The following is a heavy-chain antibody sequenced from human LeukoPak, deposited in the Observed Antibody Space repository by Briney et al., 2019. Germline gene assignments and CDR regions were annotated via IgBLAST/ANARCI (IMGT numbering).Heavy chain of an antibody. CDR2: FDREDGET. Sequence: GASVKVSCKVSGYTLTELSMHWVRQAPGKGLEWMGGFDREDGETIYAQKFQGRITMTEDTSTDTAYMELSSLRSEDTAMYYCTTDSVGYSSGWRIPFDYWGQGTLVTVSS. J-gene: IGHJ4*02. CDR3: TTDSVGYSSGWRIPFDY. D-gene: IGHD6-19*01. CDR1: GYTLTELS. V-gene: IGHV1-24*01.